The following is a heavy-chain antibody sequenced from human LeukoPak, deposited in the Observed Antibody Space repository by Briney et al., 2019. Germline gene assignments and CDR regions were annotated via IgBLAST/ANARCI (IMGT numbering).Heavy chain of an antibody. V-gene: IGHV1-69*02. CDR2: IIPILGIA. CDR1: GYTFTGYY. J-gene: IGHJ4*02. Sequence: ASVKVSCKASGYTFTGYYMHWVRQAPGQGLEWMGRIIPILGIANYAQKFQGRVTITADKSTSTAYMELSSLRSEDTAVYYCARCSLVRGVIFDYWDQGTLVTVSS. D-gene: IGHD3-10*01. CDR3: ARCSLVRGVIFDY.